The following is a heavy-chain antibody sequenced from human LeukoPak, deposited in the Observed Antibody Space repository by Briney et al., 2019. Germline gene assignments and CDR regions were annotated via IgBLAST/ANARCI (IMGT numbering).Heavy chain of an antibody. CDR1: GATFTSYA. V-gene: IGHV1-69*13. J-gene: IGHJ4*02. CDR2: IIPIFDTT. D-gene: IGHD2-21*02. CDR3: ARGGLNSLAYCGGDCYGYFDY. Sequence: SVKLSCKASGATFTSYAISWVRQAPGQGLEWMGGIIPIFDTTNYAQKVQGRVTITADESTSTAYMELSSLRSEDTAVYYCARGGLNSLAYCGGDCYGYFDYWGQGTLVTVSS.